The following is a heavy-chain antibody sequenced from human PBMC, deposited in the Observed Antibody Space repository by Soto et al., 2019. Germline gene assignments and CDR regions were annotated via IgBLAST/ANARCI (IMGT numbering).Heavy chain of an antibody. CDR1: GYTFTSYV. V-gene: IGHV1-18*01. J-gene: IGHJ6*02. CDR3: ARAPHLRDLYYYYYYGMDV. Sequence: ASVKVSCKASGYTFTSYVISWVRQAPGQGLEWMGWISAYNGNTNYAQKLQGRVTMTTDTSTSTAYMELRSLRSDDTAVYYCARAPHLRDLYYYYYYGMDVWGQGTTVTVSS. CDR2: ISAYNGNT. D-gene: IGHD2-2*02.